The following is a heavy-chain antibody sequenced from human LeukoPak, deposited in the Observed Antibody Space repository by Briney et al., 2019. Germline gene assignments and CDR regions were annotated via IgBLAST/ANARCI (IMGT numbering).Heavy chain of an antibody. CDR1: GFTVSSNS. CDR2: VSSGRSDI. CDR3: ATTPGGDSSGYYPWYFDL. Sequence: GGSLRLSCTVSGFTVSSNSMSWVRQAPAKGLERVSSVSSGRSDIYYADSVQGRFTISKDNAKNSLYLQMNGLRAEDTAVYYCATTPGGDSSGYYPWYFDLWGRGTLVTVSS. V-gene: IGHV3-21*01. J-gene: IGHJ2*01. D-gene: IGHD3-22*01.